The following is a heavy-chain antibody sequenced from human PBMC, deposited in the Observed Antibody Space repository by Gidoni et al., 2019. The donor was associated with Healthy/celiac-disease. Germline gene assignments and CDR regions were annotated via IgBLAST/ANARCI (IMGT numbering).Heavy chain of an antibody. V-gene: IGHV5-10-1*03. Sequence: EVQLVQSGAEVKTPGESLRISCTGSEYSFTSYWISWVRQMPGKGLEWMGRIDPSDSYTNYSTSFQGHVTISADKSISTAYLQWSSLKASDTAMYYCASTYYDIWTGYYPFDYWGQGTLVTVSS. CDR1: EYSFTSYW. CDR2: IDPSDSYT. J-gene: IGHJ4*02. D-gene: IGHD3-9*01. CDR3: ASTYYDIWTGYYPFDY.